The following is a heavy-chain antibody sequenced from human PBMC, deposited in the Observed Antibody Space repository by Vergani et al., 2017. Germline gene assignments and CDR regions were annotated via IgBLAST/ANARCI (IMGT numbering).Heavy chain of an antibody. V-gene: IGHV1-46*01. J-gene: IGHJ6*03. Sequence: QVQLVQSGAEVKKPGASVKVSCKASGYTFTSYYMHWVRQAPGQGLEWMGIINPSGGSTSYAQKFQGRGTMTRDTSTSTVYMELSSLRSEDTAVYYCALVSSSTNYYYYYMDVWGKGTTVTVSS. CDR3: ALVSSSTNYYYYYMDV. D-gene: IGHD6-13*01. CDR2: INPSGGST. CDR1: GYTFTSYY.